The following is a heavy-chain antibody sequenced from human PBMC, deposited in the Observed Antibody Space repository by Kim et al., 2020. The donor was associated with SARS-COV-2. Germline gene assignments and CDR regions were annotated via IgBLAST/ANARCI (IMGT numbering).Heavy chain of an antibody. CDR1: GGSISSSSYY. Sequence: SETLSLTCTVSGGSISSSSYYWGWIRQPPGKGLAWIGSIYYSGSTYYNPSLRSRVTISVDTSKNQFSLNLSSVTAADTAVYYCASYYRGGEYYFDYWGQGTLVTVSS. V-gene: IGHV4-39*01. CDR3: ASYYRGGEYYFDY. D-gene: IGHD3-16*01. J-gene: IGHJ4*02. CDR2: IYYSGST.